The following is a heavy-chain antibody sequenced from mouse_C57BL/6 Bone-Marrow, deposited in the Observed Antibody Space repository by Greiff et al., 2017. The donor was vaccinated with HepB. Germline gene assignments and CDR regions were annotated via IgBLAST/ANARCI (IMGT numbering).Heavy chain of an antibody. V-gene: IGHV14-4*01. D-gene: IGHD2-4*01. CDR2: IDPENGDT. J-gene: IGHJ3*01. CDR3: TTYDYDGAY. Sequence: VQLQQSGAKLVRPGASVKLSCTASGFNIKDDYMHWVKQRPEQGLEWIGWIDPENGDTEYASKFQGKATITADTSSNTAYLQLSSLTSEDTAVYYCTTYDYDGAYWGQGTLVTVSA. CDR1: GFNIKDDY.